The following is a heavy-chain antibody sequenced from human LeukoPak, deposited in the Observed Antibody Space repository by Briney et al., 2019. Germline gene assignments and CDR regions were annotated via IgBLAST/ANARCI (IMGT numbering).Heavy chain of an antibody. J-gene: IGHJ4*02. Sequence: PSETLSLTCTVSGGSISSSSYYWGWIRQPPGKGLEWIGSIYYSGSTYYNPSLKSRVTISVDTSKNQFSLKVTSVTAADTAVYYCARRSSRYFGSRSYRKYYFDYWGQGTLVIVSS. CDR3: ARRSSRYFGSRSYRKYYFDY. D-gene: IGHD3-10*01. CDR1: GGSISSSSYY. CDR2: IYYSGST. V-gene: IGHV4-39*07.